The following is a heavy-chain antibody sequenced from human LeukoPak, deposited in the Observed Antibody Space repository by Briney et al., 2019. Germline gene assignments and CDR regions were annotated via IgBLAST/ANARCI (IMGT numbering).Heavy chain of an antibody. Sequence: GGSLRLSCEASGLPVSSNYMSWVRQAQGKGLEWISVIFIDGSTYHADSVKGRLIISRDNPKNTVYLQMNSLRAEDTAVYYCTTPSGGYWGQGTLVTVSS. D-gene: IGHD6-25*01. V-gene: IGHV3-66*04. CDR3: TTPSGGY. CDR1: GLPVSSNY. CDR2: IFIDGST. J-gene: IGHJ4*02.